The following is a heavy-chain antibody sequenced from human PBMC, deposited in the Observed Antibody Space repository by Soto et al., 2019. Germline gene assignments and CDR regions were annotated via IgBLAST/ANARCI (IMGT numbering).Heavy chain of an antibody. Sequence: PGGSLRLSCAASGFTFSNAWMSWVRQAPGKGLEWVGRIKSKTDGGTTDYAAPVKGRFTISRDDSKNTLYLQMNSLKTEDTAVYYCTTQSRGALDTAMVQDYFDYWGQGTLVTVSS. J-gene: IGHJ4*02. CDR1: GFTFSNAW. D-gene: IGHD5-18*01. V-gene: IGHV3-15*01. CDR2: IKSKTDGGTT. CDR3: TTQSRGALDTAMVQDYFDY.